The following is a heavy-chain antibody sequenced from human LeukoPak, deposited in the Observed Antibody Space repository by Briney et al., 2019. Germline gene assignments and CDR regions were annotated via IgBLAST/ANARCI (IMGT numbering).Heavy chain of an antibody. CDR1: GYTFTGYY. Sequence: ASVRVSCKASGYTFTGYYIHWVRQAPGQGLEWMGWINPNSGGTNYAQNFQGRVTMTRDTSISTVYMELSRLMSDDTAVYYCASFGWEGTFDIWSQGTMVTVSS. CDR2: INPNSGGT. V-gene: IGHV1-2*02. D-gene: IGHD1-26*01. CDR3: ASFGWEGTFDI. J-gene: IGHJ3*02.